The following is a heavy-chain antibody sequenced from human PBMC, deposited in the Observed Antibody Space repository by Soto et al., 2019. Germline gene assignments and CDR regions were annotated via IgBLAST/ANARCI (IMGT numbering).Heavy chain of an antibody. D-gene: IGHD4-17*01. V-gene: IGHV3-30-3*01. CDR1: GFTFSSYA. J-gene: IGHJ4*02. Sequence: QVQLVESGGGVVQPGRSLRLSCAASGFTFSSYAMHWVRQAPGKGLEWVAVISYDGSNKYYADSVKGRFTISRDNSKNTRYLQMNSLRAEDTAVYYCAGDGDGDYPPFDYWGQGTLVTVSS. CDR3: AGDGDGDYPPFDY. CDR2: ISYDGSNK.